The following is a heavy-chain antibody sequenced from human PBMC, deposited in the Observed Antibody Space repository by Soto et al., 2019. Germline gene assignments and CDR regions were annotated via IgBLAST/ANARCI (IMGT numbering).Heavy chain of an antibody. CDR1: GGSFSGYY. Sequence: QVQLQQWGAGLLKSSETLSLTCAVYGGSFSGYYWRWIRQIPGKGLEWIGEINHSGSTNYNPSLKSRVTLSLDTSKNQFSLKVNSVTAADTAVYYCARGGNCGGAGCPSGYNYGMGVWGQGTTVTVSS. CDR3: ARGGNCGGAGCPSGYNYGMGV. J-gene: IGHJ6*02. V-gene: IGHV4-34*01. CDR2: INHSGST. D-gene: IGHD2-21*01.